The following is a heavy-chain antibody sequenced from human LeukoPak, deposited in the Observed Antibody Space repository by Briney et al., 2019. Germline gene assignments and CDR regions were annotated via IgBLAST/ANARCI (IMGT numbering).Heavy chain of an antibody. D-gene: IGHD6-6*01. V-gene: IGHV1-2*02. J-gene: IGHJ4*02. CDR1: GYTFTGYY. CDR3: ARARWQLVPYFDS. Sequence: ASVKVSCKASGYTFTGYYMHRVRQAPGQGLEWMGWINPNSGGTNFAQKFQGRVAMTRDTSISTAYLELGSLRSDDTAVYFCARARWQLVPYFDSWAQGTLVTVSS. CDR2: INPNSGGT.